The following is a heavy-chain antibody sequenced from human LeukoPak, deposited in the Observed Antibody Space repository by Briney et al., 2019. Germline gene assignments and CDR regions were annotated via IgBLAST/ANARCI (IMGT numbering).Heavy chain of an antibody. CDR1: GYSITSTYW. V-gene: IGHV4-38-2*02. D-gene: IGHD6-13*01. CDR2: IYHSGST. Sequence: SETLSLTCAVSGYSITSTYWWGWIRQTPGKGLEWIGSIYHSGSTYYNPSLKSRVTISVDTSKNQFSLKLSSVTAADTAVYYCARDKGSAAAGTNDYWGQGTLVTVSS. CDR3: ARDKGSAAAGTNDY. J-gene: IGHJ4*02.